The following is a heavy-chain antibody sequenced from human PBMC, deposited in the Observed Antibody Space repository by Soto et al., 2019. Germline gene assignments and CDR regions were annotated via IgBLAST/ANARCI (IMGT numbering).Heavy chain of an antibody. Sequence: GASVKVSCKASGGTFSSYAISWVRQAPGQGLEWMGGIIPIFGTANYAQKFQGRVTITADESTSTAYMELSSLRSEDTAVYYCAREYYYGSGSYYNYYYYYGMDVWGQGTTVTV. CDR3: AREYYYGSGSYYNYYYYYGMDV. D-gene: IGHD3-10*01. CDR2: IIPIFGTA. CDR1: GGTFSSYA. V-gene: IGHV1-69*13. J-gene: IGHJ6*02.